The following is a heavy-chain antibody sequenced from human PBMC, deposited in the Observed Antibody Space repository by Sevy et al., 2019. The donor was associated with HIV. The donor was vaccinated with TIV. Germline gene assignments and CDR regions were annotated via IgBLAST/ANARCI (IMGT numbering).Heavy chain of an antibody. D-gene: IGHD1-26*01. J-gene: IGHJ4*02. CDR2: IFNDVKTK. Sequence: GGSLRLSCKASGFIFSRYGVHWVRQAPGKGLEWVASIFNDVKTKYYGDAVKGRFTISRDDSKNTLYLQMDSLRAEDTAVYYCARESGSDWYLDYWGQGTLVTVSS. CDR3: ARESGSDWYLDY. CDR1: GFIFSRYG. V-gene: IGHV3-33*01.